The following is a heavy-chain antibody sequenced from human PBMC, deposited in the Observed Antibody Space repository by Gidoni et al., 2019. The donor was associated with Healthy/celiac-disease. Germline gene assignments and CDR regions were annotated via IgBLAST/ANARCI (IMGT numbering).Heavy chain of an antibody. Sequence: EVQLVESGGGLVQPGGSLRPPCSASGFTFSSYSMNWVRQAPGKGLEWVSYISSSSSTIYYADSVKGRFTISRDNAKNSLYLQMNSLRAEDTAVYYCARKTAHFDYWGQGTLVTVSS. CDR3: ARKTAHFDY. V-gene: IGHV3-48*01. CDR2: ISSSSSTI. J-gene: IGHJ4*02. CDR1: GFTFSSYS.